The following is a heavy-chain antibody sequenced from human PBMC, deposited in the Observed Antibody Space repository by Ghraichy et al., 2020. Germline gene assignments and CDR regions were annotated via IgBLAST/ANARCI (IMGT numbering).Heavy chain of an antibody. CDR2: IYTSGST. CDR1: GGSISSYY. CDR3: ASTHYDFWSDSRGDIFDY. J-gene: IGHJ4*02. Sequence: SETLSLTCTVSGGSISSYYWSWIRQPAGKGLEWIGRIYTSGSTNYNPSLKSRVTMSLDTSNNQFSLKLSSVTAADTAIYYCASTHYDFWSDSRGDIFDYWGQGTLVTVSS. V-gene: IGHV4-4*07. D-gene: IGHD3-3*01.